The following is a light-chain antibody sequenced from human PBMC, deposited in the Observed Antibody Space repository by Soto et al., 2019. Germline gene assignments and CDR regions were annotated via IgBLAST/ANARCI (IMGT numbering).Light chain of an antibody. CDR2: RTN. V-gene: IGLV1-47*01. CDR3: AAWYDSLSGVV. CDR1: SSNIGSNY. Sequence: QSVLTQPPSASGTPGQRVTISCSGSSSNIGSNYVYWYQQLPGTAPKLLIYRTNQRPSGVPDRFSGSKSGTSASLAISGRRSEDEADYYCAAWYDSLSGVVFGGGTQLTV. J-gene: IGLJ2*01.